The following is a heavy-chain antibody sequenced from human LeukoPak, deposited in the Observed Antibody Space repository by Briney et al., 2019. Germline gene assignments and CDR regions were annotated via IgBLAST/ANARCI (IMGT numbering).Heavy chain of an antibody. Sequence: PGGSLRLSCAASGFTFSSYNMNWVRQAPGRGLEWVSSISSSSTYMFHADSVKGRFTISRDNAKNSLYLRMDSLRAEDTAVYYCARYSGTYRDYWGQGTLVTVSS. CDR2: ISSSSTYM. CDR3: ARYSGTYRDY. J-gene: IGHJ4*02. CDR1: GFTFSSYN. D-gene: IGHD1-26*01. V-gene: IGHV3-21*01.